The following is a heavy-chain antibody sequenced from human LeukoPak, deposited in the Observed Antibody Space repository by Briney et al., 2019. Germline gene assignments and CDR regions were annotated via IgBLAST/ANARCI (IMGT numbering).Heavy chain of an antibody. V-gene: IGHV3-33*06. Sequence: GGSLRLSCAASGFTFSSYGMHWVRQAPGKGLEWVAVIWYDGSNKYYADSVKGRFTISRDNSKNTLYLQMNSLRAEDTAVYYCAKDLGGYSSSWYITPFDYWGQGTLVTVSS. CDR2: IWYDGSNK. J-gene: IGHJ4*02. CDR1: GFTFSSYG. CDR3: AKDLGGYSSSWYITPFDY. D-gene: IGHD6-13*01.